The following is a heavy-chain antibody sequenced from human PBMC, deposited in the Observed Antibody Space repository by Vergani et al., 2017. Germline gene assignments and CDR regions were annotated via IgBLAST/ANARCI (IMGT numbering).Heavy chain of an antibody. CDR3: AGDHISTGYSFDY. CDR2: ISSSSSTI. Sequence: EVQLVESGGGLVQPGGSLRLSCAASGFTFSSYSMNWVRQAPGKGLEWVSYISSSSSTIYYADSVKGRFTISRDNAKNSLYLQMNSLRAEDTAVYYCAGDHISTGYSFDYGGQGTLVTVSS. CDR1: GFTFSSYS. V-gene: IGHV3-48*01. J-gene: IGHJ4*02. D-gene: IGHD3-9*01.